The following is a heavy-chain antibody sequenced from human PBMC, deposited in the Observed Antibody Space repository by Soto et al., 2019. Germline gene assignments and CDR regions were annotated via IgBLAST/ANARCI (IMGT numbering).Heavy chain of an antibody. CDR3: ARDLSSSSGYFDY. V-gene: IGHV1-8*01. D-gene: IGHD6-6*01. J-gene: IGHJ4*02. CDR1: GYTFTSYD. Sequence: ASVKVSCKASGYTFTSYDIYWVRQATGQGLEWMGWMNPNTGNSGYAQKFQGRVTITADESTSTAYMELSSLRSEDTAVYYCARDLSSSSGYFDYWGQGTLVTVSS. CDR2: MNPNTGNS.